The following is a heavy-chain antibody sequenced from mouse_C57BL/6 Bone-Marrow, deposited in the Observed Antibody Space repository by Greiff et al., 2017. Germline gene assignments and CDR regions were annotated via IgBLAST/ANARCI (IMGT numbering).Heavy chain of an antibody. D-gene: IGHD1-1*01. CDR3: ARDRPVEGDD. CDR2: INPYNGGT. V-gene: IGHV1-19*01. Sequence: VQLQQSGPVLVKPGASVKMSCKASGYTFTDYYMNWVKQSHGKSLEWIGVINPYNGGTSYNQKFKGKATLTVDKSSSTAYMELNSLTSEDSAVXYCARDRPVEGDDWGQGTTLTVSS. J-gene: IGHJ2*01. CDR1: GYTFTDYY.